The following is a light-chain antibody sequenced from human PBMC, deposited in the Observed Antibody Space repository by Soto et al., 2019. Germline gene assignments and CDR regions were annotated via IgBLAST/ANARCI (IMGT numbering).Light chain of an antibody. Sequence: ERVLTQSSATLSVSPRERGTLSCRASQSVDINLAWYQQKPGQAPRLVIYGASTRATDMPGTFSGSGSGTEFTLTISSLQSEDFGVYYCQQYKNWPRTFGQGTKV. J-gene: IGKJ1*01. CDR2: GAS. V-gene: IGKV3-15*01. CDR3: QQYKNWPRT. CDR1: QSVDIN.